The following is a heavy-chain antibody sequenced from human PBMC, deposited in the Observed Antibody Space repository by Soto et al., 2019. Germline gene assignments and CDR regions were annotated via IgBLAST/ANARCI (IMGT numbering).Heavy chain of an antibody. V-gene: IGHV1-2*04. J-gene: IGHJ6*02. Sequence: QVPLVQSGAEVKKPGASVKVSCKASGYTFTGYYMHWVRQAPGQGLEWMGWINPNSGGTNYAQKFQGWVTMTRDTSISTAYMELSRLRSDDTAVYYCARERAYYDSSGYYYGYYYYGMDVWGQGTTVTVSS. CDR2: INPNSGGT. CDR1: GYTFTGYY. D-gene: IGHD3-22*01. CDR3: ARERAYYDSSGYYYGYYYYGMDV.